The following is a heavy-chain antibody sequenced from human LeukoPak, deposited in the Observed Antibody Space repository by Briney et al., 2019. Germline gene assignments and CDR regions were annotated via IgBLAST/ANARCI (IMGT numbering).Heavy chain of an antibody. D-gene: IGHD2-2*01. V-gene: IGHV1-69*05. J-gene: IGHJ4*02. CDR2: ITPIFGSA. CDR3: ASKVPADSHFDY. Sequence: SVKVSCKASGGTFSSYAISWVRQAPGQGLEWMGRITPIFGSANYAQKFQGRVTITTDESTSTAYMELSSLRSEDTAVYYCASKVPADSHFDYWGQGTQVTVSS. CDR1: GGTFSSYA.